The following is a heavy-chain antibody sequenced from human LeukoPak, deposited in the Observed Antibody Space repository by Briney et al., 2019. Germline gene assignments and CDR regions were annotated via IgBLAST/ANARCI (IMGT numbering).Heavy chain of an antibody. Sequence: ASVKVSCKASGYTFTSYGISWVRQAPGQGLEWMGWISAYNGNTNYAQKLQGRVTMTTDTSTSTGYMELRSLRSDGTAVYYCARATAYYYDSSGYYQNWFDPWGQGTLVTVSS. CDR2: ISAYNGNT. V-gene: IGHV1-18*01. D-gene: IGHD3-22*01. CDR1: GYTFTSYG. J-gene: IGHJ5*02. CDR3: ARATAYYYDSSGYYQNWFDP.